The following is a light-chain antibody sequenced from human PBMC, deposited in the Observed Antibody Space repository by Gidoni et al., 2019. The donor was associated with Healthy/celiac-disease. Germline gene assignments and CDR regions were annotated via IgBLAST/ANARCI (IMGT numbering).Light chain of an antibody. CDR1: QSVSSSY. CDR3: QQYGSSPKLT. J-gene: IGKJ4*01. V-gene: IGKV3-20*01. CDR2: GAS. Sequence: EIVLTQSSGTLSLSPGERATLSCRASQSVSSSYLAWYQQIPGQAPRLLIYGASSRATGIPDRFSGSGSGTDFTLTISRLEPEDFAVYYCQQYGSSPKLTFGGGTKVEIK.